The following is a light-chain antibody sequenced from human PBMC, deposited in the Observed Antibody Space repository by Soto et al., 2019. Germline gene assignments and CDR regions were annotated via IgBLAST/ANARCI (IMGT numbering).Light chain of an antibody. CDR3: QQYGTSPHT. Sequence: EIVLTQSPGTLSLSPGERATLSCRASQSVSSRSLAWYQQKPGQAPRLLIYDASSRATGIPDRFSXSGXGTDXXLTISRLEPEDFAVYYCQQYGTSPHTFGQGTKLEIK. CDR1: QSVSSRS. J-gene: IGKJ2*01. V-gene: IGKV3-20*01. CDR2: DAS.